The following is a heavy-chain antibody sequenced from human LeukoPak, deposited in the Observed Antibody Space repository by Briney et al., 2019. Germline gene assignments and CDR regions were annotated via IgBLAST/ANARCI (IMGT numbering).Heavy chain of an antibody. J-gene: IGHJ4*02. D-gene: IGHD6-25*01. CDR3: ARKVRAAGAFDY. V-gene: IGHV4-38-2*01. Sequence: SETLSLTCAVSGYSLSIGYYWGWIRQPPGKGLEWIGSIYHSGSTYYNPSLKSRVTISVDTSKNQFSLKLSSVTAADTAVYYCARKVRAAGAFDYWGQGTLVTVSS. CDR1: GYSLSIGYY. CDR2: IYHSGST.